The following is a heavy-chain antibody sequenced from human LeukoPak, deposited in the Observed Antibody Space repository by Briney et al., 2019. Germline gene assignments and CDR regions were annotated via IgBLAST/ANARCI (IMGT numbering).Heavy chain of an antibody. V-gene: IGHV5-51*01. CDR3: ARGLLWFGELFLSAFDI. Sequence: GESLKISCXGSGYSFTSYWIGWVRQMPGKGLEWMGIIYPGDSDTRYSPSFQGQVTISADKSISTAYLQWSSLKASDTAMYYCARGLLWFGELFLSAFDIWGQGTMVTVSS. CDR2: IYPGDSDT. J-gene: IGHJ3*02. CDR1: GYSFTSYW. D-gene: IGHD3-10*01.